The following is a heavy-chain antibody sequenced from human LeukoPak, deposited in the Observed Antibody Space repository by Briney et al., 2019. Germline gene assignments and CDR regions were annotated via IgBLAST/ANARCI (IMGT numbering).Heavy chain of an antibody. CDR2: ISDDGTNK. J-gene: IGHJ4*02. D-gene: IGHD2-15*01. CDR1: AFTFSSCA. V-gene: IGHV3-30-3*01. CDR3: ARERGRIYCSGGSCYSGYFDY. Sequence: GRSLRLSCAPAAFTFSSCAMRCVRQAPGKWLEWVAVISDDGTNKYYADSVKGRFTISRDNSKNTLYLQMNILRAEDTAVYYGARERGRIYCSGGSCYSGYFDYWGQGTLVTVSS.